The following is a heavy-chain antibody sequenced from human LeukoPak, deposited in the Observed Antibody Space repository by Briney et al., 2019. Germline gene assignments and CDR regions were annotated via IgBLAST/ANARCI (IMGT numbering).Heavy chain of an antibody. V-gene: IGHV4-34*01. D-gene: IGHD1-14*01. CDR1: GGSFSGYY. CDR2: INHSGST. CDR3: ASMNQFDY. J-gene: IGHJ4*02. Sequence: KPSETLSLNCAVYGGSFSGYYWGWIRPPPRKGLEWIGEINHSGSTNYNPSLKSRVTISVDTSKNQFSLKLSSATAADTAVYYCASMNQFDYWGQGTLVTVSS.